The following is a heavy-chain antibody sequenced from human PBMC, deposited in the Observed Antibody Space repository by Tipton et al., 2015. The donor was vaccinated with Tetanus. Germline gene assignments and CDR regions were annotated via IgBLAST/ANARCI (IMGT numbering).Heavy chain of an antibody. CDR2: IYPGDSDA. V-gene: IGHV5-51*01. CDR1: GHNSRSYW. D-gene: IGHD3-10*01. J-gene: IGHJ5*02. Sequence: QLVQSGVEVKKPGESLKISCKVSGHNSRSYWISWVRQMPGKGLEWMGIIYPGDSDATCSPSFQGQVTISIDKSISTAYLHWSGLKASDSAIYFCARLPKHYSASGSTWGQGTLVTVSS. CDR3: ARLPKHYSASGST.